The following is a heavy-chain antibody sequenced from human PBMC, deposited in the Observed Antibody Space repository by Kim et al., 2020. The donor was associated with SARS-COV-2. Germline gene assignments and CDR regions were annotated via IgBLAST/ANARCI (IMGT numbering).Heavy chain of an antibody. D-gene: IGHD4-17*01. CDR3: ARGRKATVTTYWYFDL. J-gene: IGHJ2*01. CDR2: IGTAGDT. Sequence: GGSLRLSCAVSGFTFSSYDMHWVRQATGKVLEWVSAIGTAGDTYYPGSVKGRFTISRENAKNSLYLQMNSLRAGDTAVYYCARGRKATVTTYWYFDLWGRSTLVTVSS. V-gene: IGHV3-13*04. CDR1: GFTFSSYD.